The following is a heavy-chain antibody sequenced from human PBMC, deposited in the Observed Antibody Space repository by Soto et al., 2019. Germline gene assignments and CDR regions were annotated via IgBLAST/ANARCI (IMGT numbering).Heavy chain of an antibody. J-gene: IGHJ6*02. Sequence: QMQLVQSGPEVKKPGTSVKVSCKASGFTFSSSVLQWVRQARGQRLEWIGWIVVGSGDTNYAQKFQERVTITRDMSTSTAYMEMGSLSSEDTVVYYCAADQCSSYSCSYYYYYGMDVWGQGTTVTVSS. V-gene: IGHV1-58*01. CDR3: AADQCSSYSCSYYYYYGMDV. CDR2: IVVGSGDT. CDR1: GFTFSSSV. D-gene: IGHD2-2*01.